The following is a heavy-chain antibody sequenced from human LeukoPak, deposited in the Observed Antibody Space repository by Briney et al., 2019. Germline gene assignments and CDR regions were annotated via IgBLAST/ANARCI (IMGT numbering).Heavy chain of an antibody. D-gene: IGHD2-15*01. CDR3: ARVTHLIVVAGPPLLDY. CDR2: ISGDGSDT. Sequence: PAGSLRPSCERSTLIFSNNWIHWVRQHSGNGLVWLSRISGDGSDTTYADSVKGRFTISRDNAKNTVHLQMNSLRAEDTGIYFCARVTHLIVVAGPPLLDYWGRGTLVTVSS. V-gene: IGHV3-74*03. CDR1: TLIFSNNW. J-gene: IGHJ4*02.